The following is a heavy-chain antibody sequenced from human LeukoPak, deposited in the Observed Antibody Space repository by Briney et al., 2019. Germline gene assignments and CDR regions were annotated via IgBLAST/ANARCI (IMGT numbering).Heavy chain of an antibody. CDR1: GGTFSSYA. J-gene: IGHJ4*02. D-gene: IGHD2-15*01. CDR3: ARIPTPGRRALDY. CDR2: IIPIFGTA. Sequence: SVKVSCKASGGTFSSYAISWVRQAPGQGLEWMGGIIPIFGTANYAQKFQGRVTITADKSTSTAYMELSSLRSEDTAVYYCARIPTPGRRALDYWGQGTLVTVSS. V-gene: IGHV1-69*06.